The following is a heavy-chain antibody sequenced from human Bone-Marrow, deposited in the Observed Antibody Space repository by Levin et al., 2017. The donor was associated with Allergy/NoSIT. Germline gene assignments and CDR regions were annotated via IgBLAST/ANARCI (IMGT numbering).Heavy chain of an antibody. D-gene: IGHD3-10*01. CDR3: ARSADYGSGSYPLDQ. CDR2: IHHSGST. J-gene: IGHJ4*02. CDR1: GSSISDFY. V-gene: IGHV4-59*01. Sequence: SETLSLICSVSGSSISDFYWTWIRQPPGKGTEWIGYIHHSGSTHYSPSLKSRVTMSLDTSRNQFSLKLSSVTAADTAVYYCARSADYGSGSYPLDQWGQGTLVTVSS.